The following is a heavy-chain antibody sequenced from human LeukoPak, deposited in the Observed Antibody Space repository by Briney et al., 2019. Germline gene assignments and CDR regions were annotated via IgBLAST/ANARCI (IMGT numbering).Heavy chain of an antibody. CDR3: ARDNYYGSGSYVDY. Sequence: SETLSLTCAVYGGSFSGYYWSWIRQPPGKGLEWIGEINHSGSTNYNPSLKSRVTISVDTSKNQFSLELSSVTAADTAVYYCARDNYYGSGSYVDYWGQGTLVTVSS. J-gene: IGHJ4*02. CDR2: INHSGST. V-gene: IGHV4-34*01. D-gene: IGHD3-10*01. CDR1: GGSFSGYY.